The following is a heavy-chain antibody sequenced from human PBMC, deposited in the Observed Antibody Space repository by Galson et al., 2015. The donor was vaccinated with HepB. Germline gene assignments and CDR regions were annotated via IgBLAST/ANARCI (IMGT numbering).Heavy chain of an antibody. Sequence: SLRLSCAASGFIVSSTYMSWVRQAPGKGLEWVSVIYNSGSAYYADSVKGRFTISRHNSKNTLYLQMDSLRPEDTAVYYCAREWRGNVRDYYGMDVWGQGTTATVSS. CDR1: GFIVSSTY. CDR3: AREWRGNVRDYYGMDV. V-gene: IGHV3-53*04. J-gene: IGHJ6*02. D-gene: IGHD3-10*01. CDR2: IYNSGSA.